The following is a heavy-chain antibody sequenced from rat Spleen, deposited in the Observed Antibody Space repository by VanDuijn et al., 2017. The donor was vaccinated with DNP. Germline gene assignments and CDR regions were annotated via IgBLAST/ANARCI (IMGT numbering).Heavy chain of an antibody. Sequence: EVQLVESGGGPVQPGRSLKLSCSASGFSFSRFYMAWVRQAPKKGLEWVASISPTGGRTYYCDSVKGRFTVSRDNAKSTLYLQRDSLRSEDTATYYCARHVTSYIYAMDAWGQGTSVTVSS. V-gene: IGHV5-25*01. CDR3: ARHVTSYIYAMDA. D-gene: IGHD1-2*01. J-gene: IGHJ4*01. CDR2: ISPTGGRT. CDR1: GFSFSRFY.